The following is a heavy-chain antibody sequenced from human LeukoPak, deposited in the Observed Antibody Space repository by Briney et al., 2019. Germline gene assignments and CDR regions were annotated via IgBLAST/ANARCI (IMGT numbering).Heavy chain of an antibody. J-gene: IGHJ4*02. CDR1: GYSISSGYY. Sequence: SETLSLTCTVSGYSISSGYYWGWIRQPPGKGLEWIGSIYHSGSTYYNPSLKSRVTISVDTSKNQFSLKLSSVTAADTAVYYCASQHIVVVTAIHFGYWGQGTLVTVSS. CDR3: ASQHIVVVTAIHFGY. CDR2: IYHSGST. D-gene: IGHD2-21*02. V-gene: IGHV4-38-2*02.